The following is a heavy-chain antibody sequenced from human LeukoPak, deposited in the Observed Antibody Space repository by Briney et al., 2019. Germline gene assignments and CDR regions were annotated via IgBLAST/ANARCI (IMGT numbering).Heavy chain of an antibody. CDR1: GGSFKGYH. Sequence: SETLSLTCGVYGGSFKGYHWSRVRQSPGKGLEWIGEINHSGSTNYNPSLKSRVTLSVDTSQSQVSLTLRSVTAADTAVYFCARGPWGSVIPTRDYFYYMDVWGKGTTVTVSS. CDR3: ARGPWGSVIPTRDYFYYMDV. D-gene: IGHD2-21*01. J-gene: IGHJ6*03. V-gene: IGHV4-34*01. CDR2: INHSGST.